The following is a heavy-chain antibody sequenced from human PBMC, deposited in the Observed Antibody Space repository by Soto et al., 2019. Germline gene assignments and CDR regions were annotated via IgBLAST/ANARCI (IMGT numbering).Heavy chain of an antibody. CDR2: IDPSDSYT. Sequence: GESLKISCKGSGYSFTSYWISWVRQMPGKGLEWMGRIDPSDSYTNYSPSFQGNVTISADKSIRTAYLQWSSLQASYAPIYSCPSHPPRPYDFWGGWLDFWRKGNTVTVSS. V-gene: IGHV5-10-1*01. J-gene: IGHJ6*04. D-gene: IGHD3-3*01. CDR1: GYSFTSYW. CDR3: PSHPPRPYDFWGGWLDF.